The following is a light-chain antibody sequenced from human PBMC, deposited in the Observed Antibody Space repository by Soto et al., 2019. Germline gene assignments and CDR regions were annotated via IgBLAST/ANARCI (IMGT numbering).Light chain of an antibody. Sequence: EMVMTQSPAPLSLSPWERATLSCTSTESVVSSYLAWYQLKPGQAPRLLIYDASSRATGIPDRFSGSGSGTDFTLTISRLEPEDFAVYYCQQYGSIPWTFGQGTKVDIK. CDR1: ESVVSSY. CDR3: QQYGSIPWT. CDR2: DAS. J-gene: IGKJ1*01. V-gene: IGKV3-20*01.